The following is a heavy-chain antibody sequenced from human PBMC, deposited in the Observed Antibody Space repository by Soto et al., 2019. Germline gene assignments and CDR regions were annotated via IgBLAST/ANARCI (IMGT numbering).Heavy chain of an antibody. CDR1: GYTFTSYG. V-gene: IGHV1-18*01. CDR2: ISAYNGNT. D-gene: IGHD3-3*01. CDR3: ARGRITIFGVVISGLDY. J-gene: IGHJ4*02. Sequence: GASVKVSCKASGYTFTSYGTSWVRQAPGQGLEWMGWISAYNGNTNYAQKLQGRVTMTTDTSTSTAYMELRSLRSDDTAVYYCARGRITIFGVVISGLDYWGQGTLVTVSS.